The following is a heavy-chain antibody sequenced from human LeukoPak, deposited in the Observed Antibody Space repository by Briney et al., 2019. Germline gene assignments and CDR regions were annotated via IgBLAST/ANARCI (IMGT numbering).Heavy chain of an antibody. CDR1: EFTFGDYA. Sequence: GGSLRLSCTASEFTFGDYAMSWVRQAPGKGLEWVAVISYDGSNKYYADSVKGRFTISRDNSKNTLCLQMNSLRAEDTAVYYCAKDSINFYDSGGYFDYWGQGTLVTVSS. J-gene: IGHJ4*02. V-gene: IGHV3-30*04. CDR2: ISYDGSNK. CDR3: AKDSINFYDSGGYFDY. D-gene: IGHD3-22*01.